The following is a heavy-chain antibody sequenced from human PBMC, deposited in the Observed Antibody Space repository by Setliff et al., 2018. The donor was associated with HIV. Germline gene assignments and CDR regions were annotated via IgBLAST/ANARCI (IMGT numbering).Heavy chain of an antibody. Sequence: ASVKVSCKISGYTLTELSIHWVRQAHGKGLEWMANFDPEDGETFYAQKFQGILTMTEDTSTDTAYMELSSLRSDDTAMYYCATDPGYSSTWYSESFQHWGQGTVVTVSS. CDR1: GYTLTELS. CDR3: ATDPGYSSTWYSESFQH. J-gene: IGHJ1*01. D-gene: IGHD6-13*01. CDR2: FDPEDGET. V-gene: IGHV1-24*01.